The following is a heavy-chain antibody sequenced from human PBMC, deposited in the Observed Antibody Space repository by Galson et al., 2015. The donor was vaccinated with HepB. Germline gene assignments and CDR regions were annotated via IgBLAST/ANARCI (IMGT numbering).Heavy chain of an antibody. CDR3: ARDMVRYYYDSSGRIGY. Sequence: SVKVSCKASGYTFTSYGISWVRQAPGQGLEWMGWISAYNGNTNYAQKLQGRVTMTTDTSTSTAYMELRSLRSDDTAVYYCARDMVRYYYDSSGRIGYWGQGTLVTVSS. CDR2: ISAYNGNT. D-gene: IGHD3-22*01. V-gene: IGHV1-18*04. J-gene: IGHJ4*02. CDR1: GYTFTSYG.